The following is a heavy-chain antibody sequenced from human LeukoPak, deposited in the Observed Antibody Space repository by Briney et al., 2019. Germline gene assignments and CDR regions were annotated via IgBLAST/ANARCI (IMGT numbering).Heavy chain of an antibody. Sequence: GGSLRLSCAASGLNFNSYTMNWVRQAPGKGLQWVANILASGSPTYYADSVKGRFIISRDNSKNTVYLQMNSLRVEDTAIYYCAKDLRPDGVDNFDHWGQGILVTVSS. CDR1: GLNFNSYT. CDR3: AKDLRPDGVDNFDH. CDR2: ILASGSPT. J-gene: IGHJ4*02. V-gene: IGHV3-23*01. D-gene: IGHD2-8*01.